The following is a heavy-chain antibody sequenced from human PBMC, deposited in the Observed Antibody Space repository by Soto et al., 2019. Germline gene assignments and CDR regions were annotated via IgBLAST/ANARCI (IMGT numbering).Heavy chain of an antibody. CDR3: AKDQSPIAADAFDI. CDR2: ISWNSGSI. J-gene: IGHJ3*02. D-gene: IGHD6-13*01. V-gene: IGHV3-9*01. CDR1: GFTFDDYA. Sequence: GGSLRLSCAASGFTFDDYAMHWVRQAPGKGLEWVSGISWNSGSIGYADSVKGRFTISRDNAKNSLYLQMNSLRAEDTALYYCAKDQSPIAADAFDIWGQGTMVTVSS.